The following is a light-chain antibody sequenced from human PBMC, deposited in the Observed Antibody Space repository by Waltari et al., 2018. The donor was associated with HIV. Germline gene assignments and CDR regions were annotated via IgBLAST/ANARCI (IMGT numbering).Light chain of an antibody. CDR1: NSDIGYYDL. V-gene: IGLV2-14*01. CDR3: CSYTSAATWV. J-gene: IGLJ3*02. Sequence: QSALTQPASVSGSRGQSITISCTGTNSDIGYYDLVSWYQQHPGDAPKLIIYEVSYRPSGVSDRFSGSKSINAASLTISGLQADDEADYYCCSYTSAATWVFGGGTKVTVL. CDR2: EVS.